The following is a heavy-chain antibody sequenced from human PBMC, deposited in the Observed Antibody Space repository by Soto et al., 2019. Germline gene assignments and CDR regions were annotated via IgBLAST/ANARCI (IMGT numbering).Heavy chain of an antibody. V-gene: IGHV4-61*01. CDR1: GGSVSSGSHY. J-gene: IGHJ5*01. CDR3: ERGKVFGSGFPSLHS. D-gene: IGHD3-3*01. Sequence: SETLSLTCTVSGGSVSSGSHYWIWIRQPPGKRLEWVGYVYYSGSTNYNPSLQSRVTISVDTSKNQFSLKMNSVTAADTAVYYCERGKVFGSGFPSLHSWGKEP. CDR2: VYYSGST.